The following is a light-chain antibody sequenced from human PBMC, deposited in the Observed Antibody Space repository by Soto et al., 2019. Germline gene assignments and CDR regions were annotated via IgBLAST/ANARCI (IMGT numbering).Light chain of an antibody. Sequence: EIVMTQSPATPSVSPGERATLSCRASQSVTSNLAWYQQKPGQARRLLIYGASTRATGIPARFSGSGSGTEFTLTISSLQSGDFAVYYCQQYNNWPPGTFGQGTKLEI. CDR3: QQYNNWPPGT. CDR1: QSVTSN. CDR2: GAS. V-gene: IGKV3-15*01. J-gene: IGKJ2*01.